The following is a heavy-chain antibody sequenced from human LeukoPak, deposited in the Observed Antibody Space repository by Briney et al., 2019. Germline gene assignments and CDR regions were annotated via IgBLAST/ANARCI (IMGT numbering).Heavy chain of an antibody. CDR1: GGSFSGYY. CDR2: INHSGST. V-gene: IGHV4-34*01. J-gene: IGHJ6*04. Sequence: PSETLSLTCAVYGGSFSGYYWSWIRQPPGKGLEWIGEINHSGSTNYNPSLKSRVTISVDTSKNQFSLKLSSVTAADTAVYYCARGYGFGYYGSGSAPSVYYSIDVWGKGTTVTVSS. D-gene: IGHD3-10*01. CDR3: ARGYGFGYYGSGSAPSVYYSIDV.